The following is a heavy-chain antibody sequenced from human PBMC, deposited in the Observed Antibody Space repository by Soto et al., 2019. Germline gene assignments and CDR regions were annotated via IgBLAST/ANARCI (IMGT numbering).Heavy chain of an antibody. V-gene: IGHV3-43*01. Sequence: PGGSLRLSCAASGFTFDDYTMHWVRQAPGKGLEWVSLISWDGGSTYYADSVKGRFTISRDNSKNSLYLQMNSLRTEDTALYYCAKDIWVGATPLRSYYYYGMDVWGQGTTVTVSS. CDR3: AKDIWVGATPLRSYYYYGMDV. CDR1: GFTFDDYT. J-gene: IGHJ6*02. CDR2: ISWDGGST. D-gene: IGHD1-26*01.